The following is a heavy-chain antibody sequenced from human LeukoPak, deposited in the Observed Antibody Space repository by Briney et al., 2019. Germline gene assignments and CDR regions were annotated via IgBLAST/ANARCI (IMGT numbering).Heavy chain of an antibody. V-gene: IGHV3-23*01. D-gene: IGHD2-2*01. CDR3: AKVFTLPAAAIPTPYFDY. CDR1: GFTFSDYY. CDR2: ISGSGGST. J-gene: IGHJ4*02. Sequence: PGGSLRLSCAASGFTFSDYYMSWIRQAPGKGLEWVSAISGSGGSTYYADSVKGRFTISRDNSKNTLYLQMNRLRAEDTAVYYCAKVFTLPAAAIPTPYFDYWGQGTLVTVSS.